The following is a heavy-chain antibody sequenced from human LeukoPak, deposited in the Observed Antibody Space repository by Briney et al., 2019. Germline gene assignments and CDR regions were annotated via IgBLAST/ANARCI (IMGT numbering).Heavy chain of an antibody. D-gene: IGHD3-3*01. CDR3: ATPRSGYSQFDY. CDR1: GGSSGSSSYY. Sequence: KPSETLSLTCTVSGGSSGSSSYYWGWIRQPPGKVLEWIGTIYYSGSTYYNPSLKSRLTISVDTSKNQFSLKLSSVTAADPAVYYCATPRSGYSQFDYWGQGTVVTVSS. J-gene: IGHJ4*02. CDR2: IYYSGST. V-gene: IGHV4-39*01.